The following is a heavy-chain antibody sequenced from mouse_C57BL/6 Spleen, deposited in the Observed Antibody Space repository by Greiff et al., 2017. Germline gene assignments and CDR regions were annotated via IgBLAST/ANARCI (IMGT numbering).Heavy chain of an antibody. CDR1: GFTFSDYY. CDR2: INYDGSST. CDR3: ARGLGDDFDY. V-gene: IGHV5-16*01. D-gene: IGHD3-1*01. Sequence: EVKLVESEGGLVQPGSSMKLSCTASGFTFSDYYMAWVRQVPEKGLEWVANINYDGSSTYYLDSLKSRFIISRDNAKNILYLQMSSLKSEDTATYYCARGLGDDFDYWGQGTTLTVSS. J-gene: IGHJ2*01.